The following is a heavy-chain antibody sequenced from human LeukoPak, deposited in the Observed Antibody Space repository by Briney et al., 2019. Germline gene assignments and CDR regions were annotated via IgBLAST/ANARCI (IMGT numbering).Heavy chain of an antibody. CDR2: IFYTGST. V-gene: IGHV4-59*01. CDR3: ARAVMMVRGVIIGGYWFDP. J-gene: IGHJ5*02. Sequence: SETLSLTCTVSGDSISSYYWTWIRQPPGKGLEGIGYIFYTGSTNYNPSLKSRVNISVDTTKNQFSLKLNSVTAADTAVYYCARAVMMVRGVIIGGYWFDPWGQGTLVTVSS. CDR1: GDSISSYY. D-gene: IGHD3-10*01.